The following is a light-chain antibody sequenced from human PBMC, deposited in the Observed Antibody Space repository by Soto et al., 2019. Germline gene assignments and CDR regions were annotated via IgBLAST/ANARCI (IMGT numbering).Light chain of an antibody. CDR3: QQYDNWPWT. CDR2: DAS. J-gene: IGKJ1*01. Sequence: ENMLTQSLGTMSGSAWDKDTMSGRASQSISTYLAWYQQKPGQAPRLLIYDASYRATGIPARFSGSGSGTDFTLTISSLQSDDFAVYYCQQYDNWPWTFGQGTKVDIK. V-gene: IGKV3D-15*01. CDR1: QSISTY.